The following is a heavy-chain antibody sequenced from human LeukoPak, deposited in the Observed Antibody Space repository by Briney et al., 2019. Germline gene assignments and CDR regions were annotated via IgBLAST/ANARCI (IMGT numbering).Heavy chain of an antibody. CDR3: ARDLHYAFDI. CDR1: GFTFSTHA. D-gene: IGHD3-10*01. J-gene: IGHJ3*02. CDR2: IYSSDTT. Sequence: PGGSLRLSCAASGFTFSTHAMTWVRQAPGKGLEWVSHIYSSDTTYADSVKGRFTISRDNAKNSLYLQMNSLRDEDTAVYYCARDLHYAFDIWGQGTMVTASS. V-gene: IGHV3-48*02.